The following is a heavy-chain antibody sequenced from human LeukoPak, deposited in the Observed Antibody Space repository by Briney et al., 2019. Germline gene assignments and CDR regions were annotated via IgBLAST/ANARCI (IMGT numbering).Heavy chain of an antibody. V-gene: IGHV3-23*01. D-gene: IGHD3-22*01. J-gene: IGHJ5*02. CDR2: ISGSGGST. Sequence: QAAGTLTLTCAASGFTISSNRLSWGRQGQGPGLEWGSTISGSGGSTYYADSMKGRYIISSNNSKNTLYLQLNSLRAEDTAVYYCAYCDSSGYLDTWCWGPRVTVSS. CDR1: GFTISSNR. CDR3: AYCDSSGYLDT.